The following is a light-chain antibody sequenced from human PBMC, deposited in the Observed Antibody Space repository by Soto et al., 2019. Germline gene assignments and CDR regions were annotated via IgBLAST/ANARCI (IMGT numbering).Light chain of an antibody. CDR3: QQYHTWPIT. J-gene: IGKJ4*01. CDR1: RDVGSD. V-gene: IGKV1-17*01. CDR2: AAS. Sequence: TQMTQSPLSLSASVGEKIIITCRASRDVGSDVSWYQQKPGQAPKLVIYAASNLYTGVPSRFSGRRSGTEFTLTISSLQPEDFAIYYCQQYHTWPITFGGGTKVDIK.